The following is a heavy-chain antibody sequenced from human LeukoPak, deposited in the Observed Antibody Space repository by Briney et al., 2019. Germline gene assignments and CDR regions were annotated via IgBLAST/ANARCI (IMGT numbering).Heavy chain of an antibody. CDR2: ISSSGSTI. V-gene: IGHV3-11*04. CDR1: GFTFSDYY. D-gene: IGHD4-11*01. Sequence: AGGSLRLSCAASGFTFSDYYMSWIRQAPGKGLEWVSYISSSGSTIYYADSVKGRFTISRDNSKNTLYLQMNSLRAEDTAVYYCARVPLKGSNLRWYYFDYWGQGTLVTVSS. J-gene: IGHJ4*02. CDR3: ARVPLKGSNLRWYYFDY.